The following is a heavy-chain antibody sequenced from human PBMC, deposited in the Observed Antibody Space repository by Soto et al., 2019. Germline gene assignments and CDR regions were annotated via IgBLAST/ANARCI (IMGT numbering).Heavy chain of an antibody. J-gene: IGHJ4*02. D-gene: IGHD3-10*01. V-gene: IGHV1-69*13. CDR1: GGTFSSYA. CDR3: AREADGSGSYYTTGFDY. CDR2: IIPIFGTA. Sequence: RASVKVSCKASGGTFSSYAISWVRQAPGQGLEWMGGIIPIFGTANYAQKFQGRVTITADESTSTAYMELSSLRSEDTAVYYCAREADGSGSYYTTGFDYWGQGTLVTVSS.